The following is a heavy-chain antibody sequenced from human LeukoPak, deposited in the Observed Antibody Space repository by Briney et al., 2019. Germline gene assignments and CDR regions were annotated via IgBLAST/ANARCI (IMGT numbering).Heavy chain of an antibody. CDR1: GFSFSSYG. D-gene: IGHD6-13*01. Sequence: GGSLRLSCVTSGFSFSSYGMHWVRQAPGMGLEWVAIVWSDGSNKYYVDSVRGRFTISRDNSKNTLYLQMNSLRAEDTAVYYCAKSQAAAGMVYFESWGQGTLVTVSS. CDR3: AKSQAAAGMVYFES. V-gene: IGHV3-33*06. J-gene: IGHJ4*02. CDR2: VWSDGSNK.